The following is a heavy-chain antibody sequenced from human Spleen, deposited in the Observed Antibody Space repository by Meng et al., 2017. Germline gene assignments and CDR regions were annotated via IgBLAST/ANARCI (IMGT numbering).Heavy chain of an antibody. D-gene: IGHD4-17*01. CDR2: TYVGGST. Sequence: SETLSLTCSVSGDFISNYYWNWLRQPAGKRLEWIGRTYVGGSTDYNPSLRSRVTVSVDTSKNQISLRLASVTAADTAVYFCARGSAGDYYFDSWGQGTLVTVSS. CDR1: GDFISNYY. V-gene: IGHV4-4*07. CDR3: ARGSAGDYYFDS. J-gene: IGHJ4*02.